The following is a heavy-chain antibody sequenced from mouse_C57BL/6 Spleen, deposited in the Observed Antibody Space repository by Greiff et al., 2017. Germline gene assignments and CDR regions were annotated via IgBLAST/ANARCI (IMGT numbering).Heavy chain of an antibody. CDR1: GYTFTSYW. D-gene: IGHD2-13*01. Sequence: QVQLQQPGTELVKPGASVKLSCKASGYTFTSYWMHWVKQRPGQGLEWIGNINPSNGGTNYNEKFKSKATLTVDKASSTAYMQLSSLTSEDSAVYYCARGDYYYYAMDYWGQGTSVTVSS. CDR3: ARGDYYYYAMDY. CDR2: INPSNGGT. V-gene: IGHV1-53*01. J-gene: IGHJ4*01.